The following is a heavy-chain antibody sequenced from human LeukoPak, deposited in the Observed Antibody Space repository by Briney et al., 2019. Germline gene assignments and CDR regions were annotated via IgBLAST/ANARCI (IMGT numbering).Heavy chain of an antibody. Sequence: ASVKVSCKASGYTFTGYYMHWVRQAPGQGLEWMGRINPNSGGTDYAQKFQGRVTMTRDTSISTAYMELSRLRSDDTAVYYCARDLVLFNWVYFDYWGQGTLVTVSS. CDR3: ARDLVLFNWVYFDY. D-gene: IGHD7-27*01. V-gene: IGHV1-2*06. CDR1: GYTFTGYY. J-gene: IGHJ4*02. CDR2: INPNSGGT.